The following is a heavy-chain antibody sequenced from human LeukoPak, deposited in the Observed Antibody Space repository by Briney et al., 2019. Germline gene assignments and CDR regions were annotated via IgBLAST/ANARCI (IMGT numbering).Heavy chain of an antibody. CDR2: IWYDGSNK. V-gene: IGHV3-33*01. CDR3: ARRTEIGMDV. CDR1: GFTFSSYG. D-gene: IGHD5-24*01. Sequence: GGSLRLSCAASGFTFSSYGMHWVRQAPGKGLEWVAVIWYDGSNKYYADSVKGRFTISRDNSKNTLYLQMNSLRAEDTAVYCCARRTEIGMDVWGQGTTVTVSS. J-gene: IGHJ6*02.